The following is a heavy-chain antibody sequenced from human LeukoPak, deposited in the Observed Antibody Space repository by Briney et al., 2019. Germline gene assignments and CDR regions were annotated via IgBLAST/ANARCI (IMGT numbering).Heavy chain of an antibody. CDR1: GFIVNTYY. CDR3: TLGSGRLGYYYGMDV. J-gene: IGHJ6*02. D-gene: IGHD3-10*01. CDR2: IRSKAYGGTT. V-gene: IGHV3-49*04. Sequence: GGSLRLSCAVSGFIVNTYYMSWVRQAPGKGLEWVGFIRSKAYGGTTEYAASVKGRFTISRDDSKSIAYLQMNSLKTEDTAVYYCTLGSGRLGYYYGMDVWGQGTTVTVSS.